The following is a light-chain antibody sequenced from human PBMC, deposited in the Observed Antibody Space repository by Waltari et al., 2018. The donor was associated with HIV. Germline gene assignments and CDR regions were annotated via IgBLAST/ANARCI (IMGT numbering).Light chain of an antibody. CDR2: EVS. J-gene: IGLJ3*02. V-gene: IGLV2-14*01. Sequence: QSALTQPASVSGSPGQSITISCTGTSSDVGGYNHVSWYQQHPGKAPKLLIFEVSNRPSGVSNRFSGSTSVNTASLTISGLQAEDEADYYCSSYTTSSTPDPTWVFGGGTKLTVL. CDR1: SSDVGGYNH. CDR3: SSYTTSSTPDPTWV.